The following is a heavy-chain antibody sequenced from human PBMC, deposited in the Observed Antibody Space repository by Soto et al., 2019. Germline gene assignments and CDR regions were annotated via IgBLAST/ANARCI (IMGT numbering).Heavy chain of an antibody. Sequence: QVQLVESGGGVVQPGRSLRLSCAASGFTFSSYGMHWVRQAPGKGLEWVAVISYDGSNKYYADSVKGRFTISRDNSKNTLYLQMNSLRAEDTAVYYCATESTPYYDFWSGYPVYWGQGTLVTVSS. J-gene: IGHJ4*02. CDR1: GFTFSSYG. CDR2: ISYDGSNK. V-gene: IGHV3-30*03. D-gene: IGHD3-3*01. CDR3: ATESTPYYDFWSGYPVY.